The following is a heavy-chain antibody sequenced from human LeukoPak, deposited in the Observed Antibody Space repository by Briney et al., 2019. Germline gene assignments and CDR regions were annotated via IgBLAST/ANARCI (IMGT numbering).Heavy chain of an antibody. CDR1: GHTFTNYG. CDR2: ISAYNGNT. Sequence: ASVKVSCKASGHTFTNYGISWVRQAPGQGLEWMGWISAYNGNTKYASKFQGRVTMTRDMSTSTVYMELSSLRSEDTAVYYCARVRIAVAKLPFGSLKLGAFDIWGQGTMVTVSS. J-gene: IGHJ3*02. CDR3: ARVRIAVAKLPFGSLKLGAFDI. D-gene: IGHD6-19*01. V-gene: IGHV1-18*01.